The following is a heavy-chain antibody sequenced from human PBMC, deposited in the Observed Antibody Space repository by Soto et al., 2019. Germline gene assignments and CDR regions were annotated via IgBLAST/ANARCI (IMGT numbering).Heavy chain of an antibody. Sequence: SETLSLPSPVCVGSIRSYYWSWIRQPAGKGLERIGRNYTSGGTNYNPSLKSRVTMSVDTSKNQFSLQLSSVTVADKAVHYCARDLAYSRSLGDWGKRTLGTVS. D-gene: IGHD6-6*01. CDR1: VGSIRSYY. J-gene: IGHJ4*02. CDR2: NYTSGGT. V-gene: IGHV4-4*07. CDR3: ARDLAYSRSLGD.